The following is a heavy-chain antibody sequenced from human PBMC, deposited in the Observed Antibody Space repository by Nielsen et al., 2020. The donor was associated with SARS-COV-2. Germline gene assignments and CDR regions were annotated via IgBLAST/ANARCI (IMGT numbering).Heavy chain of an antibody. CDR1: GGSFSAYY. V-gene: IGHV4-34*01. CDR3: ARELQSNYFDS. Sequence: SETLSLTCAVYGGSFSAYYWSWIRQPPGKGLEWIGEINHSGSTNYNPSLKSRVTISIDTSKNQFSLKLTSVTAADTAVYYCARELQSNYFDSWGQGSLVTVSS. CDR2: INHSGST. D-gene: IGHD4-11*01. J-gene: IGHJ4*02.